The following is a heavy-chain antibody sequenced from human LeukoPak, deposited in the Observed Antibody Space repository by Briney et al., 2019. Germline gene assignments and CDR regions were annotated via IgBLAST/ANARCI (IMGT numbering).Heavy chain of an antibody. Sequence: ASAKVSCKASGYTFTSYGISWVRQAPGQGLEWMGWISAYNGSTNYAQKLQGKVTMTTDTSTSTAYMELRSLRSDDTAVYYCARDMVGAIDHPYFDYWGQGTLVTVSS. J-gene: IGHJ4*02. CDR1: GYTFTSYG. D-gene: IGHD1-26*01. CDR3: ARDMVGAIDHPYFDY. V-gene: IGHV1-18*01. CDR2: ISAYNGST.